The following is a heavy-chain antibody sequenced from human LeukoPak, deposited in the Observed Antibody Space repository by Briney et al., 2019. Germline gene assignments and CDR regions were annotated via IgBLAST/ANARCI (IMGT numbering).Heavy chain of an antibody. J-gene: IGHJ3*02. CDR1: GVTVSSNF. D-gene: IGHD1-26*01. Sequence: GGSLRLSCAASGVTVSSNFMSWVRQAPGKGLEWGSVILTAGKAYYADSAKGRFTISRENSKNTLYLQKNSLRAEDTAVYYCARDFTRGSYFSPYAFDIWGQGTMVTVSS. CDR2: ILTAGKA. CDR3: ARDFTRGSYFSPYAFDI. V-gene: IGHV3-53*01.